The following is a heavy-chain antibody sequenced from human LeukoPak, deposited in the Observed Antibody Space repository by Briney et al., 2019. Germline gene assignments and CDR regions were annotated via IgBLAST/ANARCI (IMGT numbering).Heavy chain of an antibody. V-gene: IGHV4-39*01. J-gene: IGHJ4*02. Sequence: SETLSLTCSVSGESIRSSTDYWGCIRQPPGKGLEWFGSIRSSGSTYYNPSLKSRVTISVDTSRNQFALKPYYGSAVDTAVYYCSRTAYWGQGTLVTVSS. CDR2: IRSSGST. CDR3: SRTAY. CDR1: GESIRSSTDY.